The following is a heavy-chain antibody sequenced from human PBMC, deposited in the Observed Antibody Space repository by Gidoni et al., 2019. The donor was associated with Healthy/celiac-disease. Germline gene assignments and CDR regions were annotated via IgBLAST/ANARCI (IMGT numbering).Heavy chain of an antibody. D-gene: IGHD5-12*01. CDR1: GYTFTSYG. J-gene: IGHJ4*02. V-gene: IGHV1-18*01. CDR2: ISAYNGNP. CDR3: ARMYGYNRNLYYFDY. Sequence: QVQLVQSGAKVKKPGASVELACKASGYTFTSYGISWGRQAPGQGLEWMGWISAYNGNPNYAQKLQGRVTMTTDTSTSTAYMALRSLRSDDTAVYYCARMYGYNRNLYYFDYWGQGTLVTISS.